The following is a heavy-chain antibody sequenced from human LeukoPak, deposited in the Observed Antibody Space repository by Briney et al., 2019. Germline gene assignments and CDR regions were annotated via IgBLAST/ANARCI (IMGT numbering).Heavy chain of an antibody. CDR3: ARRYFDY. J-gene: IGHJ4*02. Sequence: GGSLRLSCAASGFTFSNAYMNWVRQAPGKGLEWVANIKQDGSEKYYVDSVKGRFTISRDNAKNSLYLQTNSLRAEDTAVYYCARRYFDYWGQGTLVTVSS. V-gene: IGHV3-7*03. CDR2: IKQDGSEK. CDR1: GFTFSNAY.